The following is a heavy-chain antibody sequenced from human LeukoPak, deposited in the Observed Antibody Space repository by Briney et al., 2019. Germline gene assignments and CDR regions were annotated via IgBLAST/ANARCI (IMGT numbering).Heavy chain of an antibody. CDR3: ARDSNADYGDYENYFDY. CDR2: ISPSGGST. V-gene: IGHV1-46*01. Sequence: GASVKVSCKAFGYTFTSNYMHWVRQAPGQGPEWMGVISPSGGSTTYAQKFQGRVTLTRDVSTSTVYMELSSLRSEDTAVYYCARDSNADYGDYENYFDYWGQGTLVTVSS. D-gene: IGHD4-17*01. J-gene: IGHJ4*02. CDR1: GYTFTSNY.